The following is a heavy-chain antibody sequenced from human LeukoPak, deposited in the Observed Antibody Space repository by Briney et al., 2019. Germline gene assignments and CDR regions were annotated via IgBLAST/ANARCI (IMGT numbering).Heavy chain of an antibody. J-gene: IGHJ5*02. Sequence: ASVKVSCKASGYTFTSDYMNWVRHAPGQGLDWMGIVHSSGGVIKYAQEFQDRLTVTRDTSTSTIYMELSSLRSEDTAVYYCAGSSHQRNWFDPWGQGTLVIVSS. CDR3: AGSSHQRNWFDP. D-gene: IGHD1-26*01. V-gene: IGHV1-46*01. CDR2: VHSSGGVI. CDR1: GYTFTSDY.